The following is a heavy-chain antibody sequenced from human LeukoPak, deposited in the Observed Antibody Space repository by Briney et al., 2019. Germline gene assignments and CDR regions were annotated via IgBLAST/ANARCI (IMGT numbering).Heavy chain of an antibody. J-gene: IGHJ3*02. CDR1: EYAFTGYY. Sequence: GASVKVSCKASEYAFTGYYMHWVRQAPGQGLELMGWINPNSGGTNYSQKFQGMVTITRDTSISTGYMGLSRLRSDDTAVYYCARGRSGLTEDAFDIWGQGTMVTV. D-gene: IGHD6-19*01. CDR3: ARGRSGLTEDAFDI. CDR2: INPNSGGT. V-gene: IGHV1-2*02.